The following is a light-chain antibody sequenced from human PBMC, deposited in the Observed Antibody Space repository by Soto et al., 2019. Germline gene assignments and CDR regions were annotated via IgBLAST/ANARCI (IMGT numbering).Light chain of an antibody. V-gene: IGKV1-8*01. CDR2: AAS. Sequence: AIQMTHSPYSLCAFPGERVTITWLASQGIRSDLGWYQQKPGKAPKLLIYAASTLQSGVPSRFSGSGSGTDFTLTISCLQSEDFATYFCQQYYSYPRTFGQGTKVDIK. J-gene: IGKJ1*01. CDR1: QGIRSD. CDR3: QQYYSYPRT.